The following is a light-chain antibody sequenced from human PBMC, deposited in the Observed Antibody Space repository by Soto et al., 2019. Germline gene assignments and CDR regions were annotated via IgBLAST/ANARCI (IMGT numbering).Light chain of an antibody. CDR3: QAWDNSVV. CDR2: DDN. J-gene: IGLJ3*02. Sequence: SYELTQPPSLSVSPGQTASMTCSGDRLGAKYVCWYQQKPGQSPVLVIYDDNKRPSGIPERFSGSNSGNTATLTISGTQAMDEADYYCQAWDNSVVFGGGTKLTVL. V-gene: IGLV3-1*01. CDR1: RLGAKY.